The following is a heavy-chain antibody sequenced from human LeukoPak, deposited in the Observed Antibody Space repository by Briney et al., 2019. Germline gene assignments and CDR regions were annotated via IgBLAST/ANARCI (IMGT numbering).Heavy chain of an antibody. V-gene: IGHV3-21*04. Sequence: PGGSLRLSCAASGFTFSSYSMNWVRQAPGKGLEWVSSISSSSSYIYYADSVKGRFTISRDNAKNTLYLQMNSLRAEDTAVYYCARDLYYYDSSGPGAFDIWGQGTMVTVSS. J-gene: IGHJ3*02. D-gene: IGHD3-22*01. CDR3: ARDLYYYDSSGPGAFDI. CDR2: ISSSSSYI. CDR1: GFTFSSYS.